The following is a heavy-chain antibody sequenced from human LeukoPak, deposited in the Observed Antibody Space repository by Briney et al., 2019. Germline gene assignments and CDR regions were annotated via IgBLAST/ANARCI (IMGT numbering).Heavy chain of an antibody. CDR1: GGTISSYY. Sequence: SETLSLTCTVSGGTISSYYWSWIGQPPGKGLEGMGYIYYSGSTYYNPSLKSRATISVDTSKQQFPLKRSSVTAADTAVYYCAAHPRHYYDSSGYQGGAFDIWGQGTMVTVSS. CDR2: IYYSGST. CDR3: AAHPRHYYDSSGYQGGAFDI. D-gene: IGHD3-22*01. J-gene: IGHJ3*02. V-gene: IGHV4-59*01.